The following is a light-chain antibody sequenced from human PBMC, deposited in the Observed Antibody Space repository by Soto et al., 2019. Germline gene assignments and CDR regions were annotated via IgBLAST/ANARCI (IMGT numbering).Light chain of an antibody. CDR2: GAT. CDR3: QQYGNSPQT. CDR1: QSVSSSH. V-gene: IGKV3-20*01. J-gene: IGKJ1*01. Sequence: EIVMTQSPATLSVSPGERATLSCWASQSVSSSHLAWYQQNPGQAPRLLIYGATSRATGIPDRFSGSGSGTDFTLTISRLEPEDFAVYYCQQYGNSPQTFGQGTKVDIK.